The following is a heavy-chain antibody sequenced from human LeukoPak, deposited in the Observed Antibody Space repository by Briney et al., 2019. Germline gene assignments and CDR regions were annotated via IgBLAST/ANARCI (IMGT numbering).Heavy chain of an antibody. D-gene: IGHD3-3*01. CDR2: IIPIFGTA. CDR1: GGTFSSYA. CDR3: ARAFVRFLEWPKNGMDV. J-gene: IGHJ6*02. V-gene: IGHV1-69*13. Sequence: ASVKVSCKASGGTFSSYAISWVRQAPGQGLEWMGGIIPIFGTANYAQKFQGRVTITADESTSTAYMELSSLRSEDTAVYYCARAFVRFLEWPKNGMDVWGQGTTVTVSS.